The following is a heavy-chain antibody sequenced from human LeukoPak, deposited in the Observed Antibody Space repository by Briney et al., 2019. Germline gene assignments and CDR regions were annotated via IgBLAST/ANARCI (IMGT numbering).Heavy chain of an antibody. Sequence: SGTLSLTCGVSGGSVINTNWWTWVRQPPGKGLEWIGSMSFIGSTYYNPSLKSRVTISVHMSKNHFSLKLSSVTAADTAVYYCARHRRHYDILTGYYAGHFDIWGQGTMVTVSS. CDR2: MSFIGST. D-gene: IGHD3-9*01. V-gene: IGHV4-4*02. CDR3: ARHRRHYDILTGYYAGHFDI. CDR1: GGSVINTNW. J-gene: IGHJ3*02.